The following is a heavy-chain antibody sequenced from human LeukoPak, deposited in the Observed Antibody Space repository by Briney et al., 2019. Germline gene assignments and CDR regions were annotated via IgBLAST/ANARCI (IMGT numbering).Heavy chain of an antibody. CDR3: ARDLSYFSFDD. CDR2: ISPDGSKK. J-gene: IGHJ6*02. Sequence: GGSLRLSCAASGFTFSIHGINWVRKAPGKGLEGVAGISPDGSKKYYVDAVKGRFTISRDNSKNTLYLQMNSLRVEDTAMYYCARDLSYFSFDDWGQGTTVTVSS. V-gene: IGHV3-33*01. CDR1: GFTFSIHG. D-gene: IGHD2-21*01.